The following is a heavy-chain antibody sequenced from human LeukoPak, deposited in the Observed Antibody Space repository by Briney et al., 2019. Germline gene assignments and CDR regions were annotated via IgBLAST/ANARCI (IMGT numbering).Heavy chain of an antibody. V-gene: IGHV3-23*01. CDR1: GFTFSSYA. Sequence: QTGGSLRLSCAASGFTFSSYAMTWVRQAPGKGLEWVSTITGSGNDAYYADSVKGRFTISRDNSKNMLYLQMNSLRAEDTAVYYCAKGAAGLRIVGDDWGQGTLVTVSS. CDR3: AKGAAGLRIVGDD. D-gene: IGHD2-15*01. J-gene: IGHJ4*02. CDR2: ITGSGNDA.